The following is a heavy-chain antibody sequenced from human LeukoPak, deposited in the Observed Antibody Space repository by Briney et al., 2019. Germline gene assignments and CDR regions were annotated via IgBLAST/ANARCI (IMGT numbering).Heavy chain of an antibody. J-gene: IGHJ4*02. D-gene: IGHD4-11*01. CDR3: AKPGRGGDSYSNYGPLYYFDY. V-gene: IGHV3-30*02. Sequence: GGSLRLSCAASGFTFSSYGMHWVRQAPGKGLEGVAFIRYDGSNKYYADSVKGRFTISRDNSKNTLYLQMNSLRAEDTAVYYCAKPGRGGDSYSNYGPLYYFDYWGQGTLVTVSS. CDR1: GFTFSSYG. CDR2: IRYDGSNK.